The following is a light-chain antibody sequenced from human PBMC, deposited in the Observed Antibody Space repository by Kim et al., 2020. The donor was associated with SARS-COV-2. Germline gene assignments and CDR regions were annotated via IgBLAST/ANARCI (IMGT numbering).Light chain of an antibody. J-gene: IGLJ2*01. CDR3: SSYTSSSTL. V-gene: IGLV2-14*03. Sequence: PGESLTITCTATSRALGDYNFVSWDQRSPGNDPQLIISDGTKRPSGGSNRFSGSKSAYTASLTISGLQAEDEAYYYCSSYTSSSTLFGGGTQLTVL. CDR2: DGT. CDR1: SRALGDYNF.